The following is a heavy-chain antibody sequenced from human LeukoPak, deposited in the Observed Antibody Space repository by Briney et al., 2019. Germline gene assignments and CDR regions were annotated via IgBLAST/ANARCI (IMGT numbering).Heavy chain of an antibody. Sequence: SETLSLTCTVSGGSISSYYRSWIRQPPGKGLEWIGYIYYSGSTNYNPSLKSRVTISVDTSKNQFSLKLSSVTAADTAVYYCAGTDDYGDYYYYYGMDVWGKGTTVTVSS. CDR1: GGSISSYY. V-gene: IGHV4-59*01. D-gene: IGHD4-17*01. CDR3: AGTDDYGDYYYYYGMDV. CDR2: IYYSGST. J-gene: IGHJ6*04.